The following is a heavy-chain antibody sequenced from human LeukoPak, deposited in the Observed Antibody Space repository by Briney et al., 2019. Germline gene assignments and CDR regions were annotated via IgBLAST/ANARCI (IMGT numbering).Heavy chain of an antibody. V-gene: IGHV1-2*02. J-gene: IGHJ6*02. CDR2: INPNSGGT. CDR3: AGYCSSTSCQSPVPYYYYGMDV. CDR1: GYTFTGYY. Sequence: ASVKVSCTASGYTFTGYYMHWVRQAPGQGLEWMGWINPNSGGTNYAQKFQGRVTMTRDTSISTAHMELSRLRSDDTAVYYCAGYCSSTSCQSPVPYYYYGMDVWGQGTTVTVSS. D-gene: IGHD2-2*01.